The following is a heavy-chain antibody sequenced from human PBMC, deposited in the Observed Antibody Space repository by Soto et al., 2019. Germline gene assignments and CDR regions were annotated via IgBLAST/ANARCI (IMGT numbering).Heavy chain of an antibody. CDR1: GDSVSNDNYY. J-gene: IGHJ4*02. CDR3: ARSQRGRTAFTFDY. V-gene: IGHV4-61*01. CDR2: IYYSGTT. Sequence: QVQLQESGPGLVKPSGTLSLTCAVSGDSVSNDNYYWSWIRQPPGKGLEWIGYIYYSGTTNYNSYLKSRLSLSVDMSKNQFSLKLASVTAADTAVYFCARSQRGRTAFTFDYWGQGALVTVSS. D-gene: IGHD3-16*01.